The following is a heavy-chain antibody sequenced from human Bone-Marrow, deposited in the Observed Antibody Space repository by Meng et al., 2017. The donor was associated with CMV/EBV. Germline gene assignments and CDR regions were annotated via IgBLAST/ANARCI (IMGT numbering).Heavy chain of an antibody. D-gene: IGHD3-3*01. CDR2: IRYDGSKK. J-gene: IGHJ5*02. Sequence: GRSLRLSCAASGFTVSSNYMSWVRQAPGKGLEWVAFIRYDGSKKEYVDSVKGRFTISRDNSKNTVNLQMNSLRAEDTAVYYCARVDEVHTIFGVVTGRHNWFDPWGQGTLVTVSS. V-gene: IGHV3-33*08. CDR1: GFTVSSNY. CDR3: ARVDEVHTIFGVVTGRHNWFDP.